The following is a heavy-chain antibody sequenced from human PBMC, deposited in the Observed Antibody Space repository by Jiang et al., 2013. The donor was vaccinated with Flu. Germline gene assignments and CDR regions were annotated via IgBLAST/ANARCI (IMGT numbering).Heavy chain of an antibody. J-gene: IGHJ4*02. V-gene: IGHV3-48*01. CDR2: IDSSSGTI. Sequence: RLSCAASGFTFSTYSMNWVRQAPGKGLEWLSYIDSSSGTIYYSDAVKGRFTISRDNAKNSLYLQMNSLRAEDTAVYYCARDGCSGGSCLFFGYWGQGALVTVSS. CDR1: GFTFSTYS. D-gene: IGHD2-15*01. CDR3: ARDGCSGGSCLFFGY.